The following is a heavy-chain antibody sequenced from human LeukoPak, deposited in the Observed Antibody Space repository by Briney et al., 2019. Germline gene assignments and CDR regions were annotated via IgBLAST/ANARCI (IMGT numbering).Heavy chain of an antibody. V-gene: IGHV1-58*02. Sequence: SVKVSCKASGFTFTSSAMQWVRQARGQRLEGIGLIVVGSCNTNYAQKFQERVTITGDMSTSTAYMELSSLRSEDKAVYYCAAGELSTGADYWGQGTLVTVSS. CDR2: IVVGSCNT. D-gene: IGHD3-16*02. CDR1: GFTFTSSA. CDR3: AAGELSTGADY. J-gene: IGHJ4*02.